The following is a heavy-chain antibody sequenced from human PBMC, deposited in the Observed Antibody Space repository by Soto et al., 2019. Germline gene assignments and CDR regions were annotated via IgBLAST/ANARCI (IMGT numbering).Heavy chain of an antibody. V-gene: IGHV1-58*02. CDR2: IVVGSGNT. Sequence: SVKVSCKASGFTFTSSAMQWVRQARGQRLEWIGWIVVGSGNTNYAQKFQERVTITRDMSTSTAYMELSSLRSEDTAVYYCARTTAVADGVGAFDIWGQGTMVTVSS. J-gene: IGHJ3*02. CDR1: GFTFTSSA. CDR3: ARTTAVADGVGAFDI. D-gene: IGHD6-19*01.